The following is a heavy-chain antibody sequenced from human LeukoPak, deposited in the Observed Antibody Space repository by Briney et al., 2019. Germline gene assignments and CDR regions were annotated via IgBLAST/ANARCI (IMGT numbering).Heavy chain of an antibody. CDR2: IYHSGST. CDR1: GGSISSSNW. V-gene: IGHV4-4*02. J-gene: IGHJ3*02. CDR3: ARHHPIYSSSWPDAFDI. Sequence: SGTVSLTCAVSGGSISSSNWWSWVRQPPGKGLEWIGEIYHSGSTNYNPSLKSRVTISVDKSKNQFSLKLSSVTAADTAVYYCARHHPIYSSSWPDAFDIWGQGTMVTVSS. D-gene: IGHD6-13*01.